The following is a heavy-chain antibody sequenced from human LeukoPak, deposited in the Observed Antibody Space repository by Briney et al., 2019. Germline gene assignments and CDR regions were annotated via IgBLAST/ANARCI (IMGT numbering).Heavy chain of an antibody. V-gene: IGHV4-4*02. D-gene: IGHD4-17*01. CDR1: GGSISSSYW. CDR3: ASRTTVTPWDAFDL. Sequence: PSGTLSLTCAVSGGSISSSYWWSWFRQPPGKELEWIGEIYHSGSTNYNPSLKSRVTISVDKSKKQFSLTLGSVTAADTAVYYCASRTTVTPWDAFDLWGQGTMVTVSS. J-gene: IGHJ3*01. CDR2: IYHSGST.